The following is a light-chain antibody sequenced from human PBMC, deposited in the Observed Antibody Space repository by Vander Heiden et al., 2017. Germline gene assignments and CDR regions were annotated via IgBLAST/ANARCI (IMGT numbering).Light chain of an antibody. CDR3: QQYNNWPPWT. CDR2: GAS. Sequence: ELVMPQSPASLSVSPGDRAPLSCRTSQSVSSNLSWYQHKPGPAPKLLIYGASTRATGIPAKFSGKGSGTGFTLTISNLKTGDFAVYYCQQYNNWPPWTFGQGTKVEIK. J-gene: IGKJ1*01. V-gene: IGKV3-15*01. CDR1: QSVSSN.